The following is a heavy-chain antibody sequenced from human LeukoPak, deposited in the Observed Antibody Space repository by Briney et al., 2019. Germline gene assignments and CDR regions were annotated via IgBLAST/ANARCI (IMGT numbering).Heavy chain of an antibody. CDR3: ARGAFWSGYYYYYYYYMDV. Sequence: ASVKVSCKASGYTFTGYYMHWVRQAPGQGLEWMGWIDPNSGGTNYAQKFQGRVTMTRDTSISTAYMELSRLRSDDTAVYYCARGAFWSGYYYYYYYYMDVWGKGTTVTVSS. J-gene: IGHJ6*03. V-gene: IGHV1-2*02. D-gene: IGHD3-3*01. CDR1: GYTFTGYY. CDR2: IDPNSGGT.